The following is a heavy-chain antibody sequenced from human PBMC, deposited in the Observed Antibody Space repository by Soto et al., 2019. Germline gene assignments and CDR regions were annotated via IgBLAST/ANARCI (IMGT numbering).Heavy chain of an antibody. CDR3: ARAMKESYYPYYFDY. J-gene: IGHJ4*02. CDR2: IYYSGST. V-gene: IGHV4-31*03. Sequence: SETLSLTCTVSGGSISSGGYYWSWIRQHPGKGLEWIGYIYYSGSTYYNPSLKSRVTISVDTSKNQFSLKLSSVTAADTAVYYCARAMKESYYPYYFDYWGQGTLVTVSS. CDR1: GGSISSGGYY. D-gene: IGHD1-26*01.